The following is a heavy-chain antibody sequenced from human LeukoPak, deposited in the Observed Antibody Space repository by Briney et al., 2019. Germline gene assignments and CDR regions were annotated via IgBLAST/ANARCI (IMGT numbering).Heavy chain of an antibody. CDR1: GFTFSSYG. CDR3: ANSYYYDSSDYYGY. V-gene: IGHV3-30*18. Sequence: PGGSLRLSCAAPGFTFSSYGMHWVRQAPGKGLEWVAVISYDGSNKYYADSVKGRFTISRDNSKNTLYLQMNSLRAEDTAVYYCANSYYYDSSDYYGYWGQGTLVTVSS. CDR2: ISYDGSNK. D-gene: IGHD3-22*01. J-gene: IGHJ4*02.